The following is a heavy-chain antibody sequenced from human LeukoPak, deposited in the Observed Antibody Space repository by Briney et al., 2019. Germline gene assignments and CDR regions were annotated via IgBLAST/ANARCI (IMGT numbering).Heavy chain of an antibody. CDR2: IWYDGSNK. D-gene: IGHD6-13*01. CDR3: AREARIAGNWFDP. V-gene: IGHV3-33*01. J-gene: IGHJ5*02. CDR1: GFTFSSYG. Sequence: HPGGSLRLSCAASGFTFSSYGMHWVRQAPGKGLEWVAVIWYDGSNKYYADSVKGRFTISRDNSENTLYLQMNSLRAEDTAVYYCAREARIAGNWFDPWGQGTLVTVSS.